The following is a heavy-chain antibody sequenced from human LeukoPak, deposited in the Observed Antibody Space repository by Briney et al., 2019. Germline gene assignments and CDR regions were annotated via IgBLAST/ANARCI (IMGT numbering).Heavy chain of an antibody. CDR2: VSGSGGTT. CDR1: GFTFSNYA. CDR3: AKVWGEILFSYYYYMDV. D-gene: IGHD1-26*01. J-gene: IGHJ6*03. V-gene: IGHV3-23*01. Sequence: GGSLRLSCAASGFTFSNYAMTWVRQAPGKGLEWVSAVSGSGGTTYYADSVKGRFTISRDNSKNTLYLQMNGLRAEDTAVYYCAKVWGEILFSYYYYMDVWGKGTTVTVSS.